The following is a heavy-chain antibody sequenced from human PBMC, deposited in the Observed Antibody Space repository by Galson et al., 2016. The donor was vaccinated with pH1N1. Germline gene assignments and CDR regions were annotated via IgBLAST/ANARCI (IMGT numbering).Heavy chain of an antibody. CDR1: GFTFSNSG. V-gene: IGHV3-30*18. CDR2: ISYDGSLK. J-gene: IGHJ3*02. D-gene: IGHD5-18*01. CDR3: AKDRVKLWLPYDAFDI. Sequence: SLRLSCAASGFTFSNSGMHWVRQAPGKGLEWVAFISYDGSLKYYTDSVKGRITISRDNSKNTLYLEMNSLRVEDTALYYCAKDRVKLWLPYDAFDIWGQGTMVTVSS.